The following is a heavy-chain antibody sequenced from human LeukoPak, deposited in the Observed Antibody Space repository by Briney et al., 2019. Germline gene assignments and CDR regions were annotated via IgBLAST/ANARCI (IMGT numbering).Heavy chain of an antibody. D-gene: IGHD6-19*01. CDR3: AKYRSSGCYYAS. Sequence: SGGSLRLSCAASGFTFSNNAMSWVRQAPGKGLEWVSAISGSGGSTYYADSVKGRFTISRDNSRNTLYLQMNSLRAEDTAVYYCAKYRSSGCYYASWGQGRLVTVSS. J-gene: IGHJ4*02. CDR2: ISGSGGST. V-gene: IGHV3-23*01. CDR1: GFTFSNNA.